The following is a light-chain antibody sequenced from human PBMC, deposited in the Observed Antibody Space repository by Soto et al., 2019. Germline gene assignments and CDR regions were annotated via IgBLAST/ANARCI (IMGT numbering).Light chain of an antibody. Sequence: EIVLTQSPATLSLSPGERATLSCRASQNIDTYVAWYQQKPGQVPRLLMYDASNRATGIPARFSGGGSGTDFTLTISSLEPEDFAVYYWQQRRNWPITFGGGTKVEIK. CDR3: QQRRNWPIT. J-gene: IGKJ4*01. V-gene: IGKV3-11*01. CDR1: QNIDTY. CDR2: DAS.